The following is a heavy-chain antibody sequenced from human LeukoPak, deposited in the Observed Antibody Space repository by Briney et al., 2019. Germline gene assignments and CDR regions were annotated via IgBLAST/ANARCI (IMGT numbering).Heavy chain of an antibody. Sequence: ASVKVSCKVSGYTLTELSMHWVRQAPGKGREWMGGFDPEDGETIYAQKFQGRVTMPEDTSTDTAYMELSSLRSEDTAVYYCAGGATVYFDYWGQGTLVTVSS. D-gene: IGHD1-26*01. J-gene: IGHJ4*02. V-gene: IGHV1-24*01. CDR1: GYTLTELS. CDR3: AGGATVYFDY. CDR2: FDPEDGET.